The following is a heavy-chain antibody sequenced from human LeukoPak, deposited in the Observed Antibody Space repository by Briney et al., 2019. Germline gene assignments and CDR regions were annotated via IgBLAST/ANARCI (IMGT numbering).Heavy chain of an antibody. V-gene: IGHV3-7*01. CDR3: ARTTYYYDSSGYLL. J-gene: IGHJ3*01. D-gene: IGHD3-22*01. Sequence: PGGSLRLSXAASGFTFSSYWMSWVCQAPGKGLEWVANIKQDGSEKYYVDSVKGRFTISRDNAKNSLYLQMNSLRAEDTAVYYCARTTYYYDSSGYLLWGQGTMVTVSS. CDR1: GFTFSSYW. CDR2: IKQDGSEK.